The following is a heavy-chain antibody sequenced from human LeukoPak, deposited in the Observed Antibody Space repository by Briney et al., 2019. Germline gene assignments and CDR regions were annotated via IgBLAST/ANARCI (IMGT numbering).Heavy chain of an antibody. CDR3: ARDSSVTTVTPEDY. Sequence: SVKVSCKASGGTFSRYAFSWVRQAPGQGLEWMGRIIPIFGTANYAQKFQSRVTITADKSTSTAYMELSSLRSEDTAVYYCARDSSVTTVTPEDYWGQGTQLTVSS. J-gene: IGHJ4*02. D-gene: IGHD4-11*01. V-gene: IGHV1-69*06. CDR1: GGTFSRYA. CDR2: IIPIFGTA.